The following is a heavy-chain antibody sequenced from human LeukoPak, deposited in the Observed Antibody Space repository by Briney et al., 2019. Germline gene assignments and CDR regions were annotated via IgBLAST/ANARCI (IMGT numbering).Heavy chain of an antibody. J-gene: IGHJ5*02. CDR2: IYYSGST. CDR1: GGSISSGGYY. D-gene: IGHD6-6*01. Sequence: PSETLSLTCTVSGGSISSGGYYWSWIRQHPGKGLEWIGYIYYSGSTYYNPSLKSRVTISVDTSKNQFSLKLSSVTAADTAVYYCARESIAARRGGVLENWFDPWGQGTLVTVSS. V-gene: IGHV4-31*03. CDR3: ARESIAARRGGVLENWFDP.